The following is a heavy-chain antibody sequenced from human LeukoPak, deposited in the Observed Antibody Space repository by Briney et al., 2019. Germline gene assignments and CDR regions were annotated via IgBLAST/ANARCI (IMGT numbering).Heavy chain of an antibody. J-gene: IGHJ4*02. Sequence: SETLSLTCTVSGGSISPYYWSWIRQPPGEGLEWIGYIFYSGSTNYNPSLKSRVTISVDTSKNQFSLKLSSVTAADTAVYYCARVWRDNRKFDYWGQGTLVTVSS. V-gene: IGHV4-59*08. D-gene: IGHD3-16*01. CDR3: ARVWRDNRKFDY. CDR1: GGSISPYY. CDR2: IFYSGST.